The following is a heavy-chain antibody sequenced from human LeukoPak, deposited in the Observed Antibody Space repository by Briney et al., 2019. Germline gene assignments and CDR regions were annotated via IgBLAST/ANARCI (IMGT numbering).Heavy chain of an antibody. CDR2: INANSGDT. D-gene: IGHD3-22*01. CDR3: AREISGYSDY. V-gene: IGHV1-2*02. J-gene: IGHJ4*02. Sequence: PGASVKVSCKASGYTFTGYYMHWVRQAPGQGLEWMGWINANSGDTKYAQKFQGRVTTTRDTSISTAYMELSRLRSDDTAMYYCAREISGYSDYWGQGTLVTVSS. CDR1: GYTFTGYY.